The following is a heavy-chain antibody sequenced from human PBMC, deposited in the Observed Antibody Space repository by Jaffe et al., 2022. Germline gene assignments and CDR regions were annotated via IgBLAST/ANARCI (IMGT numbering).Heavy chain of an antibody. CDR2: IYYSGST. CDR3: ARLIVVVPAAFNWFDP. J-gene: IGHJ5*02. D-gene: IGHD2-2*01. V-gene: IGHV4-39*01. Sequence: QLQLQESGPGLVKPSETLSLTCTVSGGSISSSSYYWGWIRQPPGKGLEWIGSIYYSGSTYYNPSLKSRVTISVDTSKNQFSLKLSSVTAADTAVYYCARLIVVVPAAFNWFDPWGQGTLVTVSS. CDR1: GGSISSSSYY.